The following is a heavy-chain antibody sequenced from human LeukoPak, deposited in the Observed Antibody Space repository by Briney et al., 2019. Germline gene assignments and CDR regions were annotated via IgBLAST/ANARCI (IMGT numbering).Heavy chain of an antibody. CDR1: GFTFSTYA. J-gene: IGHJ4*02. V-gene: IGHV3-48*01. CDR3: AELGITMIGGV. D-gene: IGHD3-10*02. Sequence: GGSLRLSCAASGFTFSTYAMDWVRQDPGKGLEWVSYLSSSSSVIYHADSVKGRFTISRDNAKNSLYLQMNSLRTEDTAVYYCAELGITMIGGVWGQGTLVTVSS. CDR2: LSSSSSVI.